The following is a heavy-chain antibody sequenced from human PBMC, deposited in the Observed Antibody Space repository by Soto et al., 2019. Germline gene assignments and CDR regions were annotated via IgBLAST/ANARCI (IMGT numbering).Heavy chain of an antibody. CDR2: IWYDGSNK. J-gene: IGHJ6*03. CDR1: GFTFSSYG. D-gene: IGHD3-10*01. CDR3: ARDRAYGSGSYTYYYYYYMDV. Sequence: GGSLRLSCAASGFTFSSYGMHWVRQAPGKGLEWVAVIWYDGSNKYYADSVKGRFTISRDNSKNTLYLQMNSLRAEDTAVYYCARDRAYGSGSYTYYYYYYMDVRGKGTTVTVSS. V-gene: IGHV3-33*01.